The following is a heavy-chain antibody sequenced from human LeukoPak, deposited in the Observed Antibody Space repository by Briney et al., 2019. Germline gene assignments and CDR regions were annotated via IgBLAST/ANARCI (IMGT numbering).Heavy chain of an antibody. Sequence: PSETLSLTCTVSGGSISSYYWSWIRQPPGKGLEWIGYIYYSGSTSYNPSLKSRVTISVDTSKNQFSLKLSSVTAADTAVYYCARDRAVGGYEIRLDPWGQGTLVTVSS. J-gene: IGHJ5*02. CDR2: IYYSGST. D-gene: IGHD5-12*01. CDR1: GGSISSYY. V-gene: IGHV4-59*01. CDR3: ARDRAVGGYEIRLDP.